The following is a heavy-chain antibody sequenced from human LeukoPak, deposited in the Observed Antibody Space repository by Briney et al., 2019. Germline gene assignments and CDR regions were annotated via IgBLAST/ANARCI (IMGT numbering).Heavy chain of an antibody. V-gene: IGHV4-39*07. D-gene: IGHD1-26*01. CDR2: IYYSEST. CDR3: ARGRSGHHVSLFEY. J-gene: IGHJ4*02. CDR1: GGSISSSNFY. Sequence: SETLSLTCTVSGGSISSSNFYWGWIRQPPGKGLEWIGSIYYSESTYYNPSLKSRVTISVDTSKNQFSLQLNSVTPEDTAVYFCARGRSGHHVSLFEYWGQGTLVTVSS.